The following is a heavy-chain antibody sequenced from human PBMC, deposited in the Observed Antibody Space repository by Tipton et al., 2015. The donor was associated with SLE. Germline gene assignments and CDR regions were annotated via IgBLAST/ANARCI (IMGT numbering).Heavy chain of an antibody. CDR2: LYYSGNT. Sequence: TLSLTCTVSGGSISSSRYYWGWIRQPPGKGLEWIGSLYYSGNTYYNPSLKSRITISIDTSKNQFSLRLNSVTAADTALCYCARIPAGSTSSWFFDFWGQGTQVTVSS. J-gene: IGHJ4*02. CDR3: ARIPAGSTSSWFFDF. CDR1: GGSISSSRYY. V-gene: IGHV4-39*07. D-gene: IGHD1-26*01.